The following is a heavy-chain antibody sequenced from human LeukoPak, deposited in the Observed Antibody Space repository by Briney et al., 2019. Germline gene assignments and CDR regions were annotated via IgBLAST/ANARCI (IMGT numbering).Heavy chain of an antibody. CDR1: GGSLSRYD. Sequence: PSETLSLTCAVYGGSLSRYDWSWIRQAPGKGLEWIGEINHGGRNDYNPSLKSRITISADTSKNQISLKLSSVTAADTAVYYCARQTVENYYFDYWGQGTLVTVSS. CDR3: ARQTVENYYFDY. D-gene: IGHD4-23*01. CDR2: INHGGRN. J-gene: IGHJ4*02. V-gene: IGHV4-34*01.